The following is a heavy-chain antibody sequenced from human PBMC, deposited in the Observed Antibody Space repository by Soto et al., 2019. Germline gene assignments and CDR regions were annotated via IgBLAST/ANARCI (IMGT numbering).Heavy chain of an antibody. CDR1: GFTFSSYW. CDR2: INSEGSST. J-gene: IGHJ2*01. CDR3: ARGDVDIVTTRQYWYFDL. Sequence: EVQLVESGGGLVQPGGSLRLSCEVSGFTFSSYWMHWVRQDPGKGLVWVSRINSEGSSTSYANSVKGRFTISRDNAKNTLYLQMNSLRAEDTAVYYCARGDVDIVTTRQYWYFDLWGRGTLVTVSS. D-gene: IGHD5-12*01. V-gene: IGHV3-74*01.